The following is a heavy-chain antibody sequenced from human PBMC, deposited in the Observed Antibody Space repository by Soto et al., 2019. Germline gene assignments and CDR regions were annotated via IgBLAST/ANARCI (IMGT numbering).Heavy chain of an antibody. CDR1: GYRLIDFF. D-gene: IGHD6-13*01. J-gene: IGHJ4*01. CDR3: TRPLRATAGTAFNF. Sequence: QVQLVQSGAGVKKPGASVNVSCKASGYRLIDFFIHFVRQAPGQGLVWMGWINPYTGETNYAQKVQRRGIMTSAAAISTAYMALNSLTSDDAAVYYCTRPLRATAGTAFNFWGQGGLVTVSS. V-gene: IGHV1-2*02. CDR2: INPYTGET.